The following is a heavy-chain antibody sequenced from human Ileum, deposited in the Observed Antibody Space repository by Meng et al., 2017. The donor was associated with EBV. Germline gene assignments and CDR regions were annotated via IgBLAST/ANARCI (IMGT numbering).Heavy chain of an antibody. CDR2: IYGDDEK. D-gene: IGHD6-6*01. Sequence: QITLKESGPTLVKPTQTLTLTCPFSGFSLSTSGVGVGWIRQPPGKALECLAIIYGDDEKRYSPSLESRLTVTKDTSKNQVVLTMTNMVPVDTATYYCARAAARPSDWFDPWGQGTLGIVSS. CDR3: ARAAARPSDWFDP. J-gene: IGHJ5*02. V-gene: IGHV2-5*02. CDR1: GFSLSTSGVG.